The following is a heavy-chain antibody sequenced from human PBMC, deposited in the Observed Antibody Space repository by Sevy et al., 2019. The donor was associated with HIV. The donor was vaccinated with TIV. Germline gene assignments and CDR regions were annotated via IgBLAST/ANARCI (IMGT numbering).Heavy chain of an antibody. J-gene: IGHJ4*02. CDR2: ITWDGGSP. D-gene: IGHD3-10*01. CDR1: GFTFDDYT. V-gene: IGHV3-43D*03. Sequence: GGSLRLSCTASGFTFDDYTMDWVRQAPGKGLEWVSSITWDGGSPYYADSVKGRFTISRDNSKNSLYLQMNSLRPEDNALYYCAKDIAGEGSGSYYFDYWGQGTLVTVSS. CDR3: AKDIAGEGSGSYYFDY.